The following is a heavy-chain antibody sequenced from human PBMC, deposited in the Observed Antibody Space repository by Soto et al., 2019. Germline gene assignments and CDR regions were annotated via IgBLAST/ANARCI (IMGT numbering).Heavy chain of an antibody. V-gene: IGHV3-48*02. CDR2: ISSSSTNI. Sequence: EVQLVESGGGLVQPGGSLRLSCAASGFTISGNAMNWVRQAPGRGLEWVSYISSSSTNIHYADSVRDRFTISRDNAKNSLYLQMNSLRDEDTAVYRCARDLSWGSKWYYYMDVWGKGTTVTVSS. CDR3: ARDLSWGSKWYYYMDV. J-gene: IGHJ6*03. CDR1: GFTISGNA. D-gene: IGHD3-16*01.